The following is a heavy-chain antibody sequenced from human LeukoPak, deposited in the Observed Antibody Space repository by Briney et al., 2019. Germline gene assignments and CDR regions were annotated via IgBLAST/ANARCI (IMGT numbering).Heavy chain of an antibody. CDR2: ISGSGGIT. J-gene: IGHJ4*02. V-gene: IGHV3-23*01. D-gene: IGHD6-19*01. Sequence: GGSLRLSCAASGFTFSSYAIYWVRQAPGKGLEWVSGISGSGGITYFADPVKGRFTISRDNSKNTVYLQMNSLRAEETAVYYCAKTTTGYSSGRYPGWPVDYWGQGTLVTVSS. CDR3: AKTTTGYSSGRYPGWPVDY. CDR1: GFTFSSYA.